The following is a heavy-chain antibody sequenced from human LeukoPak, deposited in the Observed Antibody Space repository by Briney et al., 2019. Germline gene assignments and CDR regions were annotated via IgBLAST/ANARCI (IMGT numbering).Heavy chain of an antibody. CDR3: ARRRSWPEFDY. CDR2: IYYTGDT. Sequence: SETLSLTCSVSGGPINSSGYFWGWNRQPPGKGLEWIGAIYYTGDTYYNPSLRSRVTISVDTSENQFSLKLRSVTAADTAVYYCARRRSWPEFDYWGQGTLVTVSS. J-gene: IGHJ4*02. D-gene: IGHD1-26*01. CDR1: GGPINSSGYF. V-gene: IGHV4-39*01.